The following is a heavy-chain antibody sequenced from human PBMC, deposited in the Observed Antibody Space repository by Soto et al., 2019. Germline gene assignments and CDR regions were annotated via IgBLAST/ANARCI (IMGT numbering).Heavy chain of an antibody. J-gene: IGHJ4*02. CDR1: GFTFSSFA. CDR3: AKDHLDLAFHFDY. V-gene: IGHV3-23*01. D-gene: IGHD3-3*02. CDR2: ISSSGGTT. Sequence: GSLRLSCAVSGFTFSSFAMSWVRQAPGKGLEWVSVISSSGGTTYYTDSVKGRFTISRDNSKNTLYLQMNSLRAEDTAVYYCAKDHLDLAFHFDYWGQGTLVTVSS.